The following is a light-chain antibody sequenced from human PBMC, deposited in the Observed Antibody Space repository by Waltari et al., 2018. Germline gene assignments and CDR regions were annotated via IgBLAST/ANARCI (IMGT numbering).Light chain of an antibody. J-gene: IGLJ2*01. CDR3: SSYTSSNSVV. CDR2: EVS. Sequence: QSALTQPPSVSGSPGQSVTISCTGPSSDVGSYNRVPWYQPPPGTAPKLMIYEVSYRPSGVPDRFSGSKSGNTASLTISGLQAEDEADYYCSSYTSSNSVVFGGGTNLTVL. CDR1: SSDVGSYNR. V-gene: IGLV2-18*02.